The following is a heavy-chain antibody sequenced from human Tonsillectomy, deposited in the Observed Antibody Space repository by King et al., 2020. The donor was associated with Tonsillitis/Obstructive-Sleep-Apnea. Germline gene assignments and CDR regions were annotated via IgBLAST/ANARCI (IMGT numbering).Heavy chain of an antibody. V-gene: IGHV4-34*01. D-gene: IGHD5/OR15-5a*01. CDR1: VGSFSGYY. CDR3: ARAGHPNDVYYY. J-gene: IGHJ4*02. Sequence: VQLQQWGAGLLKPSETLSLTCAVYVGSFSGYYWSWIRQPPGKGLEWIGEINHSGSTKYNPYIKSRVTISVDTSKNQFSLTLSSVTAADTAVYYCARAGHPNDVYYYWGQETLVTVSS. CDR2: INHSGST.